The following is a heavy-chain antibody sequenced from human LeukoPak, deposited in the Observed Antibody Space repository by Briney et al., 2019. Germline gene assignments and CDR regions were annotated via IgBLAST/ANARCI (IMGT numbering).Heavy chain of an antibody. D-gene: IGHD4-17*01. CDR2: IKQDGSEK. CDR1: GFTFSGYW. CDR3: ATHDYGDYGPFFDY. Sequence: GESLRLSSAASGFTFSGYWMSWVRQAPGKGLEWEANIKQDGSEKYYVDSVKGRFTISRDNAKNSLYLQMNSLRAEDTAVYYCATHDYGDYGPFFDYWGQGTLVTVSS. V-gene: IGHV3-7*01. J-gene: IGHJ4*02.